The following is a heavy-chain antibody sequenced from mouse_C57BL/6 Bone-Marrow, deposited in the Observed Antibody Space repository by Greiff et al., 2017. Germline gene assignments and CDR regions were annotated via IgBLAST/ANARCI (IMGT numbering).Heavy chain of an antibody. Sequence: QVQLQQSGAELVKPGASVKLSCKASGYTFTEYTIHWVKQRSGQGLEWIGWFYPGSGSIKYNEKFKDKATLTADKSSSTVYMELSRLTSEDSAVYFGARHGGDYDYDGGYFDYWGQGTTLTVSS. J-gene: IGHJ2*01. CDR3: ARHGGDYDYDGGYFDY. D-gene: IGHD2-4*01. CDR1: GYTFTEYT. V-gene: IGHV1-62-2*01. CDR2: FYPGSGSI.